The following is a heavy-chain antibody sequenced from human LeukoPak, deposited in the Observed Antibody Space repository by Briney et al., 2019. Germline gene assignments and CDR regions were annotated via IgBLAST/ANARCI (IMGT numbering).Heavy chain of an antibody. Sequence: GGSLRLSCAASGFTFSSYAMSWVRQAPGKGLEWVSAISGSGGSTYYADSVKGRFTISRDNSKNTLYLQMNSLRAEDTAVYYCAKDNFLLWFGGSFDYWGQGTMVTVSS. CDR1: GFTFSSYA. D-gene: IGHD3-10*01. CDR3: AKDNFLLWFGGSFDY. CDR2: ISGSGGST. J-gene: IGHJ4*02. V-gene: IGHV3-23*01.